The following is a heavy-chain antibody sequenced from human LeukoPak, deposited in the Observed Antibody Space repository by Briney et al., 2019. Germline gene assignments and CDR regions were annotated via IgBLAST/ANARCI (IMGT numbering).Heavy chain of an antibody. CDR3: ARQDYYGSGSYYNPFDY. CDR2: IYYSGST. V-gene: IGHV4-39*01. CDR1: GASISSTTYY. D-gene: IGHD3-10*01. J-gene: IGHJ4*02. Sequence: PSETLSLTCTVSGASISSTTYYWGWIRQPPRKGLEWIASIYYSGSTYYNPSLKSRVTISVDTSKNQFSLKLSSVTAADTAVYYCARQDYYGSGSYYNPFDYWGQGTLVAVSS.